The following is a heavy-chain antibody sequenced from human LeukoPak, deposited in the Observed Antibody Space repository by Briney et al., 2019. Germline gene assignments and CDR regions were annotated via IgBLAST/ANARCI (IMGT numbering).Heavy chain of an antibody. D-gene: IGHD2-2*01. CDR1: GYTFTGYY. J-gene: IGHJ1*01. V-gene: IGHV1-2*02. Sequence: GASVKVSCKASGYTFTGYYMHWVRQAPGQGLEWMGWINPNSGGTNYAQKFQGRVTMTRDTSISTAYMELSRLRSDDTAVYYCARSGYCSSTSCHEYFQHWGQGTLVTVSS. CDR2: INPNSGGT. CDR3: ARSGYCSSTSCHEYFQH.